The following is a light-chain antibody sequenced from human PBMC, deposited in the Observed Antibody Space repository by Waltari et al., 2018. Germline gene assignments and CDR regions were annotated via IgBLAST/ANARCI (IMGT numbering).Light chain of an antibody. J-gene: IGKJ1*01. CDR1: QSISTW. CDR2: AAS. Sequence: DIQMTQSPSTLSASVGDRVSITCRASQSISTWLAWYQQKPGKAPNIRISAASNLESGVPSRFSGSGSGTEFSLTISSLQPDDLGTYFCQQYHVYPPTFGPGTKVEI. V-gene: IGKV1-5*03. CDR3: QQYHVYPPT.